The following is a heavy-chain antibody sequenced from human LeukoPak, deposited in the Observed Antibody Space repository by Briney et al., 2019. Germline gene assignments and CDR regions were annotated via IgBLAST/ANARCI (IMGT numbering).Heavy chain of an antibody. D-gene: IGHD5-24*01. CDR2: IVVGSGNT. CDR1: GFTFTSSA. CDR3: AAVPQLGQDGYNYEYFDY. J-gene: IGHJ4*02. V-gene: IGHV1-58*01. Sequence: SVKVSCKASGFTFTSSAVQWVRQARGQRLEWIGWIVVGSGNTNYAQKFQERVTITRDMSTSTAYMELSSLRSKDTAVYYCAAVPQLGQDGYNYEYFDYWGQGTLVTVSS.